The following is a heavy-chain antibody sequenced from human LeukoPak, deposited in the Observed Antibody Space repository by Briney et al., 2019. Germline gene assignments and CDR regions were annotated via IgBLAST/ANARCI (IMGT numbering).Heavy chain of an antibody. CDR3: ARVPLGRSILPNWFDP. J-gene: IGHJ5*02. CDR2: ISAYNGNT. CDR1: GYTFTSYG. V-gene: IGHV1-18*01. D-gene: IGHD6-13*01. Sequence: ASVKVSCKASGYTFTSYGISWVRQAPGQGLEWMGWISAYNGNTNYAQKLQGRVTMTTDTSTSTAYMELRSLRSDDTAVYYCARVPLGRSILPNWFDPWGQGALVTVSS.